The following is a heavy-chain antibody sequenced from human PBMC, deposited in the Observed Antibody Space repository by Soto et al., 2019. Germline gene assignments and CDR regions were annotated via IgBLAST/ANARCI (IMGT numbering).Heavy chain of an antibody. J-gene: IGHJ4*02. CDR2: INHSGST. CDR1: GGSFSGYY. CDR3: ARGRYGALAARGFDY. D-gene: IGHD6-6*01. Sequence: SETLSLTCAVYGGSFSGYYWSWIRQPPGKGLEWIGEINHSGSTNYNPSLKSRVTISVDTSKNQFSLKLSSVTAADTAVYYCARGRYGALAARGFDYWGQGTLVTVSS. V-gene: IGHV4-34*01.